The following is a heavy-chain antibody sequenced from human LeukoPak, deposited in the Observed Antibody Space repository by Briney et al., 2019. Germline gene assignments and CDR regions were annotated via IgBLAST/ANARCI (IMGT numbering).Heavy chain of an antibody. CDR2: INHSGST. Sequence: SETLSLTCAVYGGSFSGYYWSWIRQPPGKGLEWIGEINHSGSTNYNPSLKSRVTISVDTSKNQFSLKLSSVTAADTAVYYCARVRWVVPAARGAFDIWGQGTMVTVPS. CDR3: ARVRWVVPAARGAFDI. J-gene: IGHJ3*02. V-gene: IGHV4-34*01. D-gene: IGHD2-2*01. CDR1: GGSFSGYY.